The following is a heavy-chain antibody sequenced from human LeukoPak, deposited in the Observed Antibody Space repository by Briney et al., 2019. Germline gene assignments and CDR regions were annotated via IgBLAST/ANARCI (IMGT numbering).Heavy chain of an antibody. CDR2: LYSDGST. V-gene: IGHV3-53*01. CDR3: ARRRVYGSGSYYNGGLFDY. D-gene: IGHD3-10*01. Sequence: PGGSLTLSCAASGFTVSSNYMSWVRQAPGEGLGWVSVLYSDGSTYYADSVKGRFTISRGNSKNTLYLQMHSLRAEDTAVYYCARRRVYGSGSYYNGGLFDYWGQGTLVTVSS. J-gene: IGHJ4*02. CDR1: GFTVSSNY.